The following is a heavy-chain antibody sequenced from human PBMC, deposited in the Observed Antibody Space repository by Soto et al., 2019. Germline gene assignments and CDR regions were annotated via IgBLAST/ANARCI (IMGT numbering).Heavy chain of an antibody. Sequence: GGSLRLSCAASGFTFSSYSMNWVRQAPGKGLEWVSSISSSSSYIYYADSVKGRFTISRDNAKNSLYLQMNSLRAEDTAVYYCARDRVTMVRGVNAFDIWGQGTMVTVSS. CDR1: GFTFSSYS. D-gene: IGHD3-10*01. V-gene: IGHV3-21*01. CDR2: ISSSSSYI. CDR3: ARDRVTMVRGVNAFDI. J-gene: IGHJ3*02.